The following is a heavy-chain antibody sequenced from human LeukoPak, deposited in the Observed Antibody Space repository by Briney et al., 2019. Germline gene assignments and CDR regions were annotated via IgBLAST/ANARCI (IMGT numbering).Heavy chain of an antibody. V-gene: IGHV3-15*01. J-gene: IGHJ4*02. CDR1: GFTFSDAW. CDR3: ATLHY. D-gene: IGHD4-11*01. CDR2: FKSKSAGGTT. Sequence: GGSLRLSCVASGFTFSDAWMSWVRQAPGKGLEWVGHFKSKSAGGTTDYAAPVKGRFTISRDDSRNTKYLQMNSLKTEDTAVYFCATLHYWGQGTLVTVSS.